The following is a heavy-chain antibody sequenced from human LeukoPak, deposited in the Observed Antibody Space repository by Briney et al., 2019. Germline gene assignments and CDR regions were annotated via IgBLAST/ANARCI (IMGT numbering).Heavy chain of an antibody. V-gene: IGHV4-34*01. CDR3: ARVHYYDSSGYYRYFDY. D-gene: IGHD3-22*01. CDR2: INHSGST. CDR1: VGSFSGYY. J-gene: IGHJ4*02. Sequence: SETLSLTCAVYVGSFSGYYWSWIRQPPGKGLEWIGEINHSGSTNYNPSLKSRVTISVDTSKNQFSLKLSSVTAADTAVYYCARVHYYDSSGYYRYFDYWGQGTLVTVSS.